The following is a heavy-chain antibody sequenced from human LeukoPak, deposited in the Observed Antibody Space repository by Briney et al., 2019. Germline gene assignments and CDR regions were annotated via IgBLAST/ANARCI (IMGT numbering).Heavy chain of an antibody. D-gene: IGHD3-3*01. CDR2: MKQDGSAK. Sequence: PGGSLRLSCAASGFTFSSSWMSWVRQAPGNGLEWVANMKQDGSAKYYVDSVKGRFTISRDNAKYSLYLQMNSLRAEDTAVYYCARVPPGPLYYDFWSGYYTVGDPPSWGQGTLVTVSS. CDR1: GFTFSSSW. CDR3: ARVPPGPLYYDFWSGYYTVGDPPS. J-gene: IGHJ4*02. V-gene: IGHV3-7*01.